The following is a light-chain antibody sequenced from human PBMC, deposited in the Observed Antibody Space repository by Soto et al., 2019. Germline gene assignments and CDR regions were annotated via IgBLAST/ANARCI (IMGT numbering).Light chain of an antibody. V-gene: IGKV1-5*03. J-gene: IGKJ1*01. Sequence: DIQMTQSPSTLSASVGDSVTITCRASQSISNWLAWYQQKPGKAPKFLIYKASNLESGVPSRFSGSGSGTEFTLTISSLQPDDFATYYVQQYNSHSWTFGQGNKVEIK. CDR2: KAS. CDR3: QQYNSHSWT. CDR1: QSISNW.